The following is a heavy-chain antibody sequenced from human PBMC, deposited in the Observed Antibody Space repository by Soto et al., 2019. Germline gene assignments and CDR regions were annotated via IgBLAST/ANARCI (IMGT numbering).Heavy chain of an antibody. D-gene: IGHD3-22*01. CDR1: TVSSNY. Sequence: TVSSNYMSWVRQAPGKGLEWVSVIYSGGTTYYADSVKGRFTISRDNSKNTLYLQMNSLRAEDTAVYYRARMTYYYDSSGPQFDYWGQGTLVTVSS. CDR3: ARMTYYYDSSGPQFDY. V-gene: IGHV3-53*01. CDR2: IYSGGTT. J-gene: IGHJ4*02.